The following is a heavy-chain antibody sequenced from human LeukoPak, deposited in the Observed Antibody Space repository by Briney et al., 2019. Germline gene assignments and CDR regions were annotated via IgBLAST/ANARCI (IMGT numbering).Heavy chain of an antibody. CDR1: GGSISSYY. D-gene: IGHD3-3*01. J-gene: IGHJ5*02. CDR2: IYYSGST. Sequence: SETLSLTCTVSGGSISSYYWSWIRQPPGKGLEWIGYIYYSGSTNYNPSLKSRVTISVDTSKNQLSLKLSSVTAADTAVYYCARSGWDYDFWSGYHTNGNWFDPWGQGTLVTVSS. V-gene: IGHV4-59*08. CDR3: ARSGWDYDFWSGYHTNGNWFDP.